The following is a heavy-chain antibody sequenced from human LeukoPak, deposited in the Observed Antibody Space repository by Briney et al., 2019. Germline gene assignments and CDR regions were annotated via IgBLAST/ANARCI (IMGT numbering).Heavy chain of an antibody. CDR3: AGQPGYCSSTSCIYYYYYMDV. D-gene: IGHD2-2*01. V-gene: IGHV4-39*01. CDR1: GGSISSSSYY. CDR2: IYYSGST. Sequence: PSETLSLTCTVSGGSISSSSYYWGWIRQPPGKGLEWIGSIYYSGSTYYNPSLKSRVTISVDTSKNQFSLKLSSVTAADTAVYYCAGQPGYCSSTSCIYYYYYMDVWGKGTTVTVSS. J-gene: IGHJ6*03.